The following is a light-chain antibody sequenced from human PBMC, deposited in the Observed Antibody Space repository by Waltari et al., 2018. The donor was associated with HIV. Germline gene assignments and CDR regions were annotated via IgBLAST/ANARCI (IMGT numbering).Light chain of an antibody. Sequence: QSALTHPAYASASPGQSIPIFCSGTNNELGSYAHVSWYQVLPNKAPRLIIFDVNRRSSGVSFRFSCSKSGYTASLMIFDLQSEDEGEYFCSSYVTGGTYVFGSGTRVIV. CDR2: DVN. V-gene: IGLV2-23*02. CDR1: NNELGSYAH. CDR3: SSYVTGGTYV. J-gene: IGLJ1*01.